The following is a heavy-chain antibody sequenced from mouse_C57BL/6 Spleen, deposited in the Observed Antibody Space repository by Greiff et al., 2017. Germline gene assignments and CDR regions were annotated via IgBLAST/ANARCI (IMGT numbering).Heavy chain of an antibody. J-gene: IGHJ2*01. D-gene: IGHD1-1*01. CDR3: ARAEYYGSSYDDLDY. CDR2: INPNCGTT. Sequence: EVQLQQSGPELVKPGASVTISCKASGYSFTDYNMNWVKQSHGKSLQWFGGINPNCGTTSYNQKFKGKATLTVDQSSSTAYRQRNSLKYEDCAVYECARAEYYGSSYDDLDYWGQGTTLTVSS. V-gene: IGHV1-39*01. CDR1: GYSFTDYN.